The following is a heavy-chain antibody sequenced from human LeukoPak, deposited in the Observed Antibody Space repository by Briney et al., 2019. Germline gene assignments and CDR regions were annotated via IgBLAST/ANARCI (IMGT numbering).Heavy chain of an antibody. CDR1: GYTLTELS. D-gene: IGHD6-19*01. CDR2: FDPEDGET. V-gene: IGHV1-24*01. J-gene: IGHJ5*02. Sequence: APVKASCTVSGYTLTELSMHWVRQAPGKGLEWMGGFDPEDGETIYAQKFQGRVTMTEDTSTDTAYMELSSLRSEDTAVYYCVTYSSGWPRGFDPWGESTVDPVSS. CDR3: VTYSSGWPRGFDP.